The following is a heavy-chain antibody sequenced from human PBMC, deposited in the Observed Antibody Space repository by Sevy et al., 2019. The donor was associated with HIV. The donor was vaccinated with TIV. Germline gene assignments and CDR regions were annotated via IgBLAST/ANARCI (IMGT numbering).Heavy chain of an antibody. J-gene: IGHJ3*01. CDR1: GFTVSGKW. CDR3: ARQKLSGARAWAFDL. V-gene: IGHV3-53*01. CDR2: IYDVGST. Sequence: GGSLRLSCAASGFTVSGKWMSWVRQAPGKGLDWVSVIYDVGSTDYADSVKGRFTISRDVSKNTLHLQMNSLRAEDTAVYYCARQKLSGARAWAFDLWVQGTMVTVSS. D-gene: IGHD7-27*01.